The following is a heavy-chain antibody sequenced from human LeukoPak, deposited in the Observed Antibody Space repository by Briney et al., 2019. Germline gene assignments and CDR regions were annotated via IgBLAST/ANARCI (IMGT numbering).Heavy chain of an antibody. V-gene: IGHV3-11*04. Sequence: PGGSLRLSCAASGFTFSDYYMSWIRQAPGKGLEWVSYISSSGSTIYYADSVKGRFTISRDNSKNTLYLQMNSPRAEDTAVYYCAREGPTTAVGSGAPDIWGLGTMVTVSS. CDR3: AREGPTTAVGSGAPDI. J-gene: IGHJ3*02. CDR2: ISSSGSTI. D-gene: IGHD6-13*01. CDR1: GFTFSDYY.